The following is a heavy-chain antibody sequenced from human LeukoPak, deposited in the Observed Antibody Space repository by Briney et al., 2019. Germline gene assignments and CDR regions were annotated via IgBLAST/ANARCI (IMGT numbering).Heavy chain of an antibody. J-gene: IGHJ4*02. CDR1: GGSISSSSYY. CDR2: IYYSGST. Sequence: KPSETLSLTCTVSGGSISSSSYYWGWIRQPPGKGLEWIGSIYYSGSTYYNPSLKSRVTISVDTSKNQFSLKLSSVTAADTAVYYCARGGGPIDYWGQGTLVTVSS. D-gene: IGHD2-15*01. CDR3: ARGGGPIDY. V-gene: IGHV4-39*07.